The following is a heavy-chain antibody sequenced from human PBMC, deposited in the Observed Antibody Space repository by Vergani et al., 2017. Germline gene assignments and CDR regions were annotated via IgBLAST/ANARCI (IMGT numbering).Heavy chain of an antibody. Sequence: QVQLVESGGGVVQPGRSLRLSCAAFGFTFSNYAIHWVRQAPGKGLEWVAVISYDGSNKYYADSVKGRFTIYRDNSKNTLYLQMNSLRTEDTAVYYCARAKESSYDFWSGPYYYYYMDVWAKGTTVTVSS. V-gene: IGHV3-30-3*01. CDR2: ISYDGSNK. J-gene: IGHJ6*03. D-gene: IGHD3-3*01. CDR1: GFTFSNYA. CDR3: ARAKESSYDFWSGPYYYYYMDV.